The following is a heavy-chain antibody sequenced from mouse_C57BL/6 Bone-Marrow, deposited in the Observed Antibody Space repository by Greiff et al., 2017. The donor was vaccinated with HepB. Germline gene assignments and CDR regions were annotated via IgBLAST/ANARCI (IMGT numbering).Heavy chain of an antibody. V-gene: IGHV1-82*01. J-gene: IGHJ1*03. CDR1: GYAFSSSW. D-gene: IGHD2-3*01. Sequence: QVQLQQSGPELVKPGASVKISCKASGYAFSSSWMNWVKQRPGKGLEWIGRIYPGDGDTNYNGKFKGKATLTADKSSSTAYMQLSSLTSEDSAVYFCARGEDGYYRYFDVWGTGTTVTVSS. CDR2: IYPGDGDT. CDR3: ARGEDGYYRYFDV.